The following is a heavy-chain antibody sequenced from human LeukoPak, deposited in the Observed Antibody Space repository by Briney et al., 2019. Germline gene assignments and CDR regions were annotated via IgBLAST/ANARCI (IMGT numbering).Heavy chain of an antibody. CDR1: VGSISSSSYY. CDR2: IYYSGST. V-gene: IGHV4-39*07. CDR3: ARLVLELILSVSWFDY. Sequence: PSETLSLTCTFAVGSISSSSYYWGWIRQPPGKGLEWIGSIYYSGSTYYNPSLKSRVTISVDTSKNQFSLKLSSVTAADTAVYYCARLVLELILSVSWFDYWGQGTLVTVSS. D-gene: IGHD1-7*01. J-gene: IGHJ4*02.